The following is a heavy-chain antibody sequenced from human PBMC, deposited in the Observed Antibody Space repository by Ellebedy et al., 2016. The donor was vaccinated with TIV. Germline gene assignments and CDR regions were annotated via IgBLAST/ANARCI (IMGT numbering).Heavy chain of an antibody. CDR2: INHSGST. CDR1: GGSFSGYY. J-gene: IGHJ6*03. V-gene: IGHV4-34*01. CDR3: ARGIGRVSDYYYYMDV. D-gene: IGHD3-10*01. Sequence: GSLRLSXAVYGGSFSGYYWSWIRQPPGKGLEWIGEINHSGSTNYNPSLKSRVTISVDTSKNQFSLKLSSVTAADTAVYYCARGIGRVSDYYYYMDVWGKGTTVTVSS.